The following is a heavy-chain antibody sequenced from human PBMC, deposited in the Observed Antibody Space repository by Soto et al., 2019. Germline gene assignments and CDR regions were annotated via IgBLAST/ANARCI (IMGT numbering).Heavy chain of an antibody. D-gene: IGHD6-19*01. CDR3: ARDRRSSGPFDY. V-gene: IGHV3-7*01. CDR2: ISHDGSEK. CDR1: GFTFSSYW. Sequence: GGSLRLSCAASGFTFSSYWVGWVRQAPGKGLEWVAIISHDGSEKYYVDSLRGRFTIARDNAKNSLFLQLNSLRADDTAVYYCARDRRSSGPFDYWGQGTLVTVSS. J-gene: IGHJ4*02.